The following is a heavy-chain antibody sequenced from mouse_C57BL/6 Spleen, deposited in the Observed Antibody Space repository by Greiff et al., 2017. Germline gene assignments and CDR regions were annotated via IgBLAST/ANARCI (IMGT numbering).Heavy chain of an antibody. J-gene: IGHJ2*01. V-gene: IGHV5-4*01. CDR3: ARDEGTIVTYFDY. CDR1: GFTFSSYA. CDR2: ISDGGSYT. Sequence: DVMLVESGGGLVKPGGSLKLSCAASGFTFSSYAMSWVRQTPEKRLEWVATISDGGSYTYYPDNVKGRFTISRDNAKNNLYLQMSHLKSEDTAMYYCARDEGTIVTYFDYWGQGTTLTVSS. D-gene: IGHD2-5*01.